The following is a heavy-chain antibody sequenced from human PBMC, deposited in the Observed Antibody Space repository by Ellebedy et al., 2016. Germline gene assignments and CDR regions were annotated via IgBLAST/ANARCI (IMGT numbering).Heavy chain of an antibody. CDR2: IYHRGST. CDR1: GGSFSGSDSY. V-gene: IGHV4-39*01. CDR3: ARHPSGTALDHVDV. Sequence: SETLSLXXSVSGGSFSGSDSYWGWTRQAPGKGLEWIGNIYHRGSTYYNPSLKSRVTISVDTANNQFFLKLSSVTAADTAVYFCARHPSGTALDHVDVWGKGTTVTVSS. J-gene: IGHJ6*04. D-gene: IGHD1-1*01.